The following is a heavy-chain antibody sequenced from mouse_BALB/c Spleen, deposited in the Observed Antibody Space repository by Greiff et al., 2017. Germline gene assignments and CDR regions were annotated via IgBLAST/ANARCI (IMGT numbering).Heavy chain of an antibody. V-gene: IGHV3-2*02. Sequence: EVQLQQSGPGLVKPSQSLSLTCTVTGYSITSDYAWNWIRQFPGNKLEWMGYISYSGSTSYNPSLKSRISITRDTSKNQFFLQLNSVTTEDTATYYCARERELRSLDYWGQGTTLTVSS. J-gene: IGHJ2*01. D-gene: IGHD1-1*01. CDR1: GYSITSDYA. CDR2: ISYSGST. CDR3: ARERELRSLDY.